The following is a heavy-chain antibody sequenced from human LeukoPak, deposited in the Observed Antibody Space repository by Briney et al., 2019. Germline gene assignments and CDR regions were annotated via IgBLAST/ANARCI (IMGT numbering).Heavy chain of an antibody. V-gene: IGHV3-23*01. Sequence: GGSLRLSCAASGFTFSSYGMSWVRQAPGKGLEWVSAISGSGGSTYYADSVKGRFTISIDNSKNTLYLQMNSLRAEDTAVYYCAKDPRRGYCSGGSCYYWGQGTLVTVSS. CDR3: AKDPRRGYCSGGSCYY. CDR1: GFTFSSYG. D-gene: IGHD2-15*01. CDR2: ISGSGGST. J-gene: IGHJ4*02.